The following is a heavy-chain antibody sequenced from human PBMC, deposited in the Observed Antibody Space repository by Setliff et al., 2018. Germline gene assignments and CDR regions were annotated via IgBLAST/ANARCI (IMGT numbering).Heavy chain of an antibody. J-gene: IGHJ6*02. CDR1: GFTFSSYA. D-gene: IGHD2-21*02. CDR3: ARNWATAQHYYYGMDV. CDR2: ISYDGSNK. Sequence: PGGSLRLSCAASGFTFSSYAMHWVRQAPGKGLEWVAVISYDGSNKYYADSVKGRFTISRDNSKNTLYLQMNSLRAEDTAVYYCARNWATAQHYYYGMDVWGQGTTVTVS. V-gene: IGHV3-30*04.